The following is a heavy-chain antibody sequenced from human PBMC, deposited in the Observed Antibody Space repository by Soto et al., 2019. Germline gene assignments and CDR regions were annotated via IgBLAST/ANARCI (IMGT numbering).Heavy chain of an antibody. CDR2: VNAGNGNT. CDR1: GYTFTSYA. CDR3: ASFGVIHRDY. D-gene: IGHD3-10*01. V-gene: IGHV1-3*05. Sequence: QVQLVQSGAEEKKPGATAKVSCTASGYTFTSYAMHWVRQAPVQRLEWMGWVNAGNGNTKYSQKVQGTGTITRDTPARTASMGLSSLRSEDTAVYFCASFGVIHRDYWGQGSLVTVSS. J-gene: IGHJ4*02.